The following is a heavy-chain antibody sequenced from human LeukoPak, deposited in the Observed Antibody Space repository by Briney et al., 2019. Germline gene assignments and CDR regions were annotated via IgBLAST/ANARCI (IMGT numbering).Heavy chain of an antibody. CDR1: GFTFSIYS. J-gene: IGHJ4*02. Sequence: GGSLRLSCAAPGFTFSIYSMNWVRQAPGKGLEWVSSISSSSSYIYYADSVKGRFTISRDNAKNSLYLQMNSLRAEDAAVYYCARDPTYYYGSGSQFDYWGQGTLVTVYS. V-gene: IGHV3-21*01. D-gene: IGHD3-10*01. CDR2: ISSSSSYI. CDR3: ARDPTYYYGSGSQFDY.